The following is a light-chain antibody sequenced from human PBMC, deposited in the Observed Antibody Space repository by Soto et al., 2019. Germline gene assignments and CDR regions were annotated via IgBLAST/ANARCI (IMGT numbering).Light chain of an antibody. CDR1: QSVNIY. J-gene: IGKJ4*01. CDR2: DAY. CDR3: QQRSNWRVT. Sequence: EIVLTQSPATLSLSPGERATLSCRASQSVNIYLAWYQQKPGQAPRLLIYDAYNGATGIPARFSGSGSGTDFTLTISSLEPEDIAVYYCQQRSNWRVTFGGGAKVDIK. V-gene: IGKV3-11*01.